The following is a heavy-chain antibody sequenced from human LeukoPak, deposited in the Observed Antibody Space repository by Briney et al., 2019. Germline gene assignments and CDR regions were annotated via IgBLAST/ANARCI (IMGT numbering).Heavy chain of an antibody. CDR1: GFTFSDYY. Sequence: GGSLRLSCAASGFTFSDYYMSWIRQAPGKGLDWVAFIRYDGSRTYYTDSVKGRFTISRDNSNNTLYLQMNSLRPEDTAVYFCAKDRSWGMNSAEYWGQGTLVTVSS. CDR2: IRYDGSRT. CDR3: AKDRSWGMNSAEY. V-gene: IGHV3-30*02. D-gene: IGHD7-27*01. J-gene: IGHJ4*02.